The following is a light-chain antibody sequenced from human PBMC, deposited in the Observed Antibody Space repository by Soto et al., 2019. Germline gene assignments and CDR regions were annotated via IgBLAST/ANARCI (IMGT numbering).Light chain of an antibody. CDR2: EVS. CDR1: SSDVGDHNY. V-gene: IGLV2-8*01. CDR3: SSYEGINRYV. Sequence: QSVLTQSPSSSGSPGQSVTISCTGTSSDVGDHNYVSWYQHHPGKAPKLVIYEVSQRPSGVPDRFSGSKSGNTASLTVSGLQADDDADYSCSSYEGINRYVFGTGTKVPVL. J-gene: IGLJ1*01.